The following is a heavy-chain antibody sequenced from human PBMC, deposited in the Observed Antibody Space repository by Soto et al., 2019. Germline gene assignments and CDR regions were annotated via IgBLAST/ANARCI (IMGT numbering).Heavy chain of an antibody. CDR1: GGSISSYY. D-gene: IGHD2-15*01. J-gene: IGHJ6*02. CDR3: ARDRGVVVVAATAYYYYYGMDV. Sequence: KPPETLSLTCTVSGGSISSYYWSWIRQPAGKGLEWIGRIYTSGSTNYNPSLKSRVTMSVDTSKNQFSLKLSSVTAADTAVYYCARDRGVVVVAATAYYYYYGMDVWGQGTTVTVSS. CDR2: IYTSGST. V-gene: IGHV4-4*07.